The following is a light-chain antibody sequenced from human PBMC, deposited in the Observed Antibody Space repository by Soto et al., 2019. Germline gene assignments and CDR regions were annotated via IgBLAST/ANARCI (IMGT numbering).Light chain of an antibody. CDR2: KAS. J-gene: IGKJ1*01. CDR3: QQYNSYSRE. Sequence: DIQMTQSPSTLSASVGDRVTITCRASQSISSWLAWYQQKPGKAPKLLIYKASSLDSGVPSRFSGNGSGTEFTLTISSLQHDDFATYYCQQYNSYSREFGQGTKVEIK. V-gene: IGKV1-5*03. CDR1: QSISSW.